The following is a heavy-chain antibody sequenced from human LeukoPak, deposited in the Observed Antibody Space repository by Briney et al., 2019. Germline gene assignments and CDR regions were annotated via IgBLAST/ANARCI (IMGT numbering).Heavy chain of an antibody. D-gene: IGHD3-16*01. CDR2: IGTAGDT. Sequence: GGSLRLSCAASGFTFSSYDMHWVRQATGKGLEWVSAIGTAGDTYYPGSVKGRFTISREDAKNSLYLQMNSLRAGDTAVYYCARTLYDYVWGPFDPWGQGTLVTVSS. CDR3: ARTLYDYVWGPFDP. CDR1: GFTFSSYD. J-gene: IGHJ5*02. V-gene: IGHV3-13*01.